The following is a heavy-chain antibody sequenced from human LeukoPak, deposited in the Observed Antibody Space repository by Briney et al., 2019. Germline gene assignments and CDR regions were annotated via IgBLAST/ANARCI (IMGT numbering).Heavy chain of an antibody. D-gene: IGHD4-23*01. V-gene: IGHV1-3*01. CDR3: ARAPTDYGGTFGY. J-gene: IGHJ4*02. CDR2: INGGNGNT. CDR1: GYTFSNYA. Sequence: ASVKVSCKASGYTFSNYAMHWVRQAPGQRPEWMAWINGGNGNTKHAQKFQGRVTTTRDTSASTAYMELSSLSSEDTAVYYCARAPTDYGGTFGYWGQGILVTVSS.